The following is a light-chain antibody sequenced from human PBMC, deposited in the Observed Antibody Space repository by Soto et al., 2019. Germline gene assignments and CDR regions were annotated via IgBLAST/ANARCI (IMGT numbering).Light chain of an antibody. CDR1: QSVSSY. CDR3: QQRSNWPWGT. V-gene: IGKV3-11*01. Sequence: EIVLTQSPATLSLSPGERATLSCRASQSVSSYLAWYQQKPGQAPGLLIYDASNRATGIPARFSGSGSGTDFTLTISSLEPEDFAVYYCQQRSNWPWGTFGQGTKLEIK. CDR2: DAS. J-gene: IGKJ2*01.